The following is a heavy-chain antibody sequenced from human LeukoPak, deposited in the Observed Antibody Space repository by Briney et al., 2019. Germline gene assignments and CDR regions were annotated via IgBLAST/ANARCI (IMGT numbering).Heavy chain of an antibody. V-gene: IGHV3-23*01. Sequence: GGSLRLSCAASGFTFSSSAMSWVRQAPGKGLEWVSSISGSGSGGSTYYADSVKGRFTISRDNSKNTLYLQMNSLRAEDTAVYYCAKSGYKRFDYWGQGTLVTVSS. CDR1: GFTFSSSA. D-gene: IGHD5-24*01. CDR3: AKSGYKRFDY. CDR2: ISGSGSGGST. J-gene: IGHJ4*02.